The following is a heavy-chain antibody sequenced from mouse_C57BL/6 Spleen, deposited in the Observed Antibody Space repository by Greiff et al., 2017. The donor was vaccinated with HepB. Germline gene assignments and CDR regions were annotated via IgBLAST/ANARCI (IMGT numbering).Heavy chain of an antibody. V-gene: IGHV6-3*01. CDR2: IRLKSDNYAT. J-gene: IGHJ1*03. CDR3: TGYYYGSIHWYFDV. CDR1: GFTFSNYW. D-gene: IGHD1-1*01. Sequence: EVKLVESGGGLVQPGGSMKLSCVASGFTFSNYWMNWVRQSPEKGLEWVAQIRLKSDNYATHYAESVKGRFTISRDDSKSSVYLQMNNLRAEDTGIYYCTGYYYGSIHWYFDVWGTGTTVTVSS.